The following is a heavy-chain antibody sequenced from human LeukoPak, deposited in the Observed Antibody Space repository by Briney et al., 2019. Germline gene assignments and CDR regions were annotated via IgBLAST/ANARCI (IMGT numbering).Heavy chain of an antibody. V-gene: IGHV1-18*01. CDR1: GYTFTSYG. CDR3: ARSGSGKYYYYMDV. Sequence: GASVKVSCKASGYTFTSYGISWVRQAPGQGLEWMGWISAYNGNTNYAQKLQGRVTMTTDTSTSAAYMELRSLRSDDTAVYYCARSGSGKYYYYMDVWGKGTTVTVSS. CDR2: ISAYNGNT. J-gene: IGHJ6*03. D-gene: IGHD3-10*01.